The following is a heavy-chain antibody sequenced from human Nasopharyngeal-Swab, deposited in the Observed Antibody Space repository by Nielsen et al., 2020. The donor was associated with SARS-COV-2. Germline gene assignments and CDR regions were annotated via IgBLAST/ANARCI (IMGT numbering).Heavy chain of an antibody. CDR3: ARDNSHYYYDSSGRRGGDAFDI. CDR2: ISSSSSYI. V-gene: IGHV3-21*01. CDR1: GFTFSSYS. J-gene: IGHJ3*02. Sequence: GGSLRLSCAASGFTFSSYSMNWVRQAPGKGLEWVSSISSSSSYIYYADSVKGRFTISRDNAKNSLYLQMNSLRAEDTAVYYCARDNSHYYYDSSGRRGGDAFDIWGQGTMVTVPS. D-gene: IGHD3-22*01.